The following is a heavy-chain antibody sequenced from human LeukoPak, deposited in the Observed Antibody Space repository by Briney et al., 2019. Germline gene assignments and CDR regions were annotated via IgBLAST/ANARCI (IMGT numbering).Heavy chain of an antibody. Sequence: GRSLRLSCAASGFTFSSYGMHWVRQAPGKGLEWVAVISYDGSNKYYADSVKGRFTISRDNSKNTLYLQMNSLRAEDTAVYYFAKERYYDSSGLLKFFDLWGQGTLVTVFS. J-gene: IGHJ4*01. CDR2: ISYDGSNK. D-gene: IGHD3-22*01. CDR3: AKERYYDSSGLLKFFDL. CDR1: GFTFSSYG. V-gene: IGHV3-30*18.